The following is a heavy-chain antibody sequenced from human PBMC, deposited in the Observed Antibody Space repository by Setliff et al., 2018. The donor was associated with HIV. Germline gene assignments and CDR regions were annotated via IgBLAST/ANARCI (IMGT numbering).Heavy chain of an antibody. D-gene: IGHD3-10*01. Sequence: SVKVSCKASGGTFSSYAISWVRQAPGQGLEWMGGIIPILGIANYAQKFQGRVTITADKSTSTAYMELSSLGSEDTAVYYCARQNRYYYGSGSFHNWFDPWGQGTLVTVSS. V-gene: IGHV1-69*10. CDR2: IIPILGIA. J-gene: IGHJ5*02. CDR3: ARQNRYYYGSGSFHNWFDP. CDR1: GGTFSSYA.